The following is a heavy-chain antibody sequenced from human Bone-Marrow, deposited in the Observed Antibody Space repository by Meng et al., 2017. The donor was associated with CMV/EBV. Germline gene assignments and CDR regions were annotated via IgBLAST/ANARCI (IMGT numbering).Heavy chain of an antibody. V-gene: IGHV3-30*04. J-gene: IGHJ4*02. CDR3: ARDLTSSSWYIPDY. CDR1: GFTFSSYA. CDR2: ISYDGSNK. D-gene: IGHD6-13*01. Sequence: GGSLRLSCAASGFTFSSYAMHWVRQAPGKGLEWVAVISYDGSNKYYADSVKGRLTIARDNSKNTLYLQMNSLRAEDTAVYYCARDLTSSSWYIPDYWGQGTLVTVSS.